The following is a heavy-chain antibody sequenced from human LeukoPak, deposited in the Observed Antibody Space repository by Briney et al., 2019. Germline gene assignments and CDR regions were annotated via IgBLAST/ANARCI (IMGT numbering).Heavy chain of an antibody. V-gene: IGHV1-2*06. CDR3: ASPDTAMVETGDY. CDR2: INPNSGGT. CDR1: GYTFTGYY. D-gene: IGHD5-18*01. Sequence: AASVKVSCKASGYTFTGYYMHWVRQAPGQGLEWMGRINPNSGGTNYAQKFQGRATMTRDTSISTAYMELSRLRSDDTAVYYCASPDTAMVETGDYWGQGTLVTVSS. J-gene: IGHJ4*02.